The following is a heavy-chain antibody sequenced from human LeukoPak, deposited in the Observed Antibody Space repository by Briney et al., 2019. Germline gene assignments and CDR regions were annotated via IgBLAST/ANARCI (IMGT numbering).Heavy chain of an antibody. CDR3: ARDLYYHEGTGDY. CDR2: IYSGGST. J-gene: IGHJ4*02. V-gene: IGHV3-53*01. D-gene: IGHD3-22*01. Sequence: GGSLRHSCSASGFTVSSNYMSWVRQAPGKGLEWVSVIYSGGSTYYADSVKGRFTISRDNSKNTLYLQMNSLRAEDTAVYYCARDLYYHEGTGDYWGQGTLVTVSS. CDR1: GFTVSSNY.